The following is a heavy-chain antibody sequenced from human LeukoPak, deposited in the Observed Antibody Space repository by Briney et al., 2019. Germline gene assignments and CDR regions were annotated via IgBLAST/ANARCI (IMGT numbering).Heavy chain of an antibody. CDR3: ARVNCGGDCYSDRGAFDI. J-gene: IGHJ3*02. CDR2: IIPIFGTA. CDR1: GGTFGSYT. D-gene: IGHD2-21*02. Sequence: SVKVSCKASGGTFGSYTITWVRQAPGQGLEWMGGIIPIFGTANYAQKFQGRVTITADESTSTAYMELSSVRSKDTAVYYCARVNCGGDCYSDRGAFDIWGQGTMVTVSS. V-gene: IGHV1-69*13.